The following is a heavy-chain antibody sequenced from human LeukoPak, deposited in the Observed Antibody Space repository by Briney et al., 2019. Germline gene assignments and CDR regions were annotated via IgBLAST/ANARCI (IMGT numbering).Heavy chain of an antibody. Sequence: SETLSLICFVSGDPHSRGPHHWGRGRQPAGKGPGWNERLYASGRANYKPSLNGRHTMSLDTTKSQYSPRLPSVTAAGTAVYYCARDSGGWYGARSHFDYWGQGTLVTVSS. CDR3: ARDSGGWYGARSHFDY. V-gene: IGHV4-61*02. CDR1: GDPHSRGPHH. CDR2: LYASGRA. J-gene: IGHJ4*02. D-gene: IGHD6-19*01.